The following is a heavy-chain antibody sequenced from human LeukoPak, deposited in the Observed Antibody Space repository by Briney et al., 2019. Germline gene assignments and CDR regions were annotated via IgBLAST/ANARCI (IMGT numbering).Heavy chain of an antibody. CDR3: ARVSSSWYQDWYFDL. J-gene: IGHJ2*01. CDR1: GYSISSGYY. D-gene: IGHD6-13*01. Sequence: SETLSLTCTVSGYSISSGYYWGWIRQPPGKGLEWIGSIYYSGSTYYNPSLKSRVTISVDTSKNHFSLKLSAVTAADTAVYYCARVSSSWYQDWYFDLWGRGTLVTVPS. CDR2: IYYSGST. V-gene: IGHV4-38-2*02.